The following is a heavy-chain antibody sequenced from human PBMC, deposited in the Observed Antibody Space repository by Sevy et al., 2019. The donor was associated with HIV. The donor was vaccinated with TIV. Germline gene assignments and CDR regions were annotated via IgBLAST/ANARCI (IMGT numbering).Heavy chain of an antibody. CDR1: GFTFSSYG. J-gene: IGHJ3*02. D-gene: IGHD3-22*01. CDR3: ARALREYYYDSSGYSFDAFDI. V-gene: IGHV3-33*01. Sequence: GGSLRLSCAASGFTFSSYGMHWVRQAPGKGLEWVAVIWYDGSNKYYAYSVKSGFTISRDNSKNTLYLQMNSLRAEETAVYYCARALREYYYDSSGYSFDAFDIWGQGTMVTVSS. CDR2: IWYDGSNK.